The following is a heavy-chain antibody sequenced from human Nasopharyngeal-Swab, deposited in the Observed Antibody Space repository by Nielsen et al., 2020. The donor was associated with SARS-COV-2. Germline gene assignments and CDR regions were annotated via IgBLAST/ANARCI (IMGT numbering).Heavy chain of an antibody. CDR3: TRDIGGKYGY. CDR1: GFPFSNHY. V-gene: IGHV3-7*01. J-gene: IGHJ4*02. CDR2: IRQDAREQ. Sequence: GESLKISCAASGFPFSNHYMTWVRQPPGKGLEWVANIRQDAREQFYVDPVKGRFTISRDNAKNTLYQQVKSLRGEDTAVYYCTRDIGGKYGYWGQGNLVTVSS. D-gene: IGHD3-10*01.